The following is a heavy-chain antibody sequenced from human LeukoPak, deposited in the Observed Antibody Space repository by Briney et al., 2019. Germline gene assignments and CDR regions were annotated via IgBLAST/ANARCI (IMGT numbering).Heavy chain of an antibody. Sequence: SETLSLTCTVSGGSISSYYWSWIRQPAGKGLEWIGRIYTSGSTNYNPSLRSRVTMSVDTSKNQFSLKLSSVTAADTAVYYCARVRWNTYYYYYYYMDVWGKGTTVTVSS. CDR1: GGSISSYY. CDR3: ARVRWNTYYYYYYYMDV. CDR2: IYTSGST. J-gene: IGHJ6*03. D-gene: IGHD4-23*01. V-gene: IGHV4-4*07.